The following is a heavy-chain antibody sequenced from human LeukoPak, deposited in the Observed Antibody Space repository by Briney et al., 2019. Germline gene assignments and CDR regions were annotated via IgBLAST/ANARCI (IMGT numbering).Heavy chain of an antibody. CDR3: ARDTLGAFWD. Sequence: PGGSLRLSCAASGFTFSSHWMQWGRQTPGKGLMWVSRIHGDGTTTTYADSVKGRFTISRDNAKNTLYLQMNTLRAEDTAVYYCARDTLGAFWDWGQGTPVTVPS. D-gene: IGHD3-16*01. CDR2: IHGDGTTT. V-gene: IGHV3-74*01. J-gene: IGHJ4*02. CDR1: GFTFSSHW.